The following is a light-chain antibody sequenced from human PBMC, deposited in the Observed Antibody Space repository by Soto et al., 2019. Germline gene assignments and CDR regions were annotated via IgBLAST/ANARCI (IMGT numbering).Light chain of an antibody. CDR3: QQYDSYSWT. Sequence: DIQMTQSPSSLSASVGDRVTITCQASQSISSCLAWYQQKPGKAPKLLIYDASSLESGVPSRFSGSGSGTEFTLTISSLQTDDFATYYCQQYDSYSWTFGQGTKVDIK. J-gene: IGKJ1*01. V-gene: IGKV1-5*01. CDR2: DAS. CDR1: QSISSC.